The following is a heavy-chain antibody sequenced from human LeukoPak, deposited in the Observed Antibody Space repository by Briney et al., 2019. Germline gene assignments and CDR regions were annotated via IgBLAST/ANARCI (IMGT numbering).Heavy chain of an antibody. V-gene: IGHV3-15*07. CDR3: TTSGIAVAGTRLSIY. Sequence: GGSLRLSCAASGFTFSSYAMNWVRQAPGKGLEWVGRIKSKTDGGTIDYAAPVKGRFTISRDDSKNTLYLRMNSLKTEDTAVYYCTTSGIAVAGTRLSIYWGQGTLVTVSS. J-gene: IGHJ4*02. D-gene: IGHD6-19*01. CDR2: IKSKTDGGTI. CDR1: GFTFSSYA.